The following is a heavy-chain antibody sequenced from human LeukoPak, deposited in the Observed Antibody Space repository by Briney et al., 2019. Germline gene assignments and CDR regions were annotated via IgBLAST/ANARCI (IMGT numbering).Heavy chain of an antibody. CDR3: AKGDLGYYDSSGYYPEAFDY. J-gene: IGHJ4*02. Sequence: GGSLRLSCAASGFTFSSYAMSWVRQAPGKGLEWVSAISGSGGSTYYADSVKGRFTISRDNSKNTLYLQMNSLRAEDTAVYYCAKGDLGYYDSSGYYPEAFDYWGQGTLVTVSS. V-gene: IGHV3-23*01. D-gene: IGHD3-22*01. CDR1: GFTFSSYA. CDR2: ISGSGGST.